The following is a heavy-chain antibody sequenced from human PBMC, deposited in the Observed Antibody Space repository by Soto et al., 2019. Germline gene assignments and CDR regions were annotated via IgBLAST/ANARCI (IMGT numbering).Heavy chain of an antibody. CDR1: GGSISSSSYY. D-gene: IGHD3-9*01. Sequence: PSETLSLTCTVSGGSISSSSYYWGWIRQPPGKGLEWIGSIYYSGGTYYNPSLKSRVTISVDTSKNQFSLKLSSVTAADTAVYYCARQDILTGYCDYWGQGTLVTVSS. J-gene: IGHJ4*02. V-gene: IGHV4-39*01. CDR3: ARQDILTGYCDY. CDR2: IYYSGGT.